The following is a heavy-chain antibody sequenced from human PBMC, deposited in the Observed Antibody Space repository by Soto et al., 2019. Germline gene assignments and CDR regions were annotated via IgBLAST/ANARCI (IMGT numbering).Heavy chain of an antibody. CDR1: GYSFSDYF. CDR3: ARSKWGLNYYNGMDV. CDR2: INPKTAAT. V-gene: IGHV1-2*02. Sequence: ASVKVSCKPSGYSFSDYFIQWVRQAPGQGLEWVAWINPKTAATNYAKKFQGRVSLTWDTSSTTAYMELTRLRPDDTAVYYCARSKWGLNYYNGMDVWGQGTTVTVSS. D-gene: IGHD1-26*01. J-gene: IGHJ6*02.